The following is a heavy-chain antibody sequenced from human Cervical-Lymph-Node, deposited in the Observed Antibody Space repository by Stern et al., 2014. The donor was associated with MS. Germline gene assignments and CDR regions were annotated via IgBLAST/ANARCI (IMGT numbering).Heavy chain of an antibody. V-gene: IGHV4-39*01. J-gene: IGHJ4*02. CDR3: ARLEYSSSWYSHYFDY. Sequence: QLQLQESGPGLVKPSETLSLTCTVSGGSISSGSYYWGWIRQPPGKGLEWIGSIYYSGSTFYNPSLKSRVTIPVNPPKTQFSLKLSSVTAADTAVYYCARLEYSSSWYSHYFDYWGQGTLVPVSS. CDR1: GGSISSGSYY. CDR2: IYYSGST. D-gene: IGHD6-13*01.